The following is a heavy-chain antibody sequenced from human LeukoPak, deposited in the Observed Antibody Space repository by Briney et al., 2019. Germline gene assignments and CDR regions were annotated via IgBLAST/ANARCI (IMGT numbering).Heavy chain of an antibody. Sequence: AGGSLRLSCAASGFTFSSYAMNWVRQAPGKGLEWVSSISSSSSYIYYADSVKGRFTISRDNSKNTLYLQMNSLRAEDTAVYYCAKEAFIAAAGTCWFDPWGQGTLVTVSS. CDR2: ISSSSSYI. D-gene: IGHD6-13*01. V-gene: IGHV3-21*04. CDR3: AKEAFIAAAGTCWFDP. CDR1: GFTFSSYA. J-gene: IGHJ5*02.